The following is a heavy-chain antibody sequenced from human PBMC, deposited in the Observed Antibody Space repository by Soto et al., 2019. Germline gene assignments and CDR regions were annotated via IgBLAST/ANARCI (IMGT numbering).Heavy chain of an antibody. CDR3: ARCNCGGDCYHTGPYYFDY. CDR1: GGSISSGGYY. D-gene: IGHD2-21*02. CDR2: IYYSGST. Sequence: SETLSLTGTVSGGSISSGGYYCSWIRQHPGKGLEWIGYIYYSGSTYYNPSLKSRVTISVDTSKNQFSLKLSSVTAADTAVYYCARCNCGGDCYHTGPYYFDYWGQGTLVTVSS. V-gene: IGHV4-31*03. J-gene: IGHJ4*02.